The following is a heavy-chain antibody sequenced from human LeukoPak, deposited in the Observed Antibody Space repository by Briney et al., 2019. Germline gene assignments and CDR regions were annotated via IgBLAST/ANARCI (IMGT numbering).Heavy chain of an antibody. CDR2: IIPMFGTA. CDR1: GGTFSSYA. CDR3: ARAQTPDEAFDI. Sequence: ASVKVSCKASGGTFSSYAISWVRQAPGQGLEWMGVIIPMFGTAHYAQTFQGRVTITADKSTATAYMELSSLKSADTAVYYCARAQTPDEAFDIWGQGTLVTVS. J-gene: IGHJ3*02. V-gene: IGHV1-69*06.